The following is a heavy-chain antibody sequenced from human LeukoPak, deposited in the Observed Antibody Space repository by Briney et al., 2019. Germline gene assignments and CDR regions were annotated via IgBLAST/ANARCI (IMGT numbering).Heavy chain of an antibody. D-gene: IGHD6-19*01. CDR2: ISGSGGST. Sequence: QPGGSLRLSCAASGFTFSSYAMSWVRQAPGKGLEWVSAISGSGGSTYYADSVKGRFTISRDNSKNTLYLQTNSLRAEDTAVYYCAKARDSSGWYFDYWGQGTLVTVSS. CDR3: AKARDSSGWYFDY. V-gene: IGHV3-23*01. CDR1: GFTFSSYA. J-gene: IGHJ4*02.